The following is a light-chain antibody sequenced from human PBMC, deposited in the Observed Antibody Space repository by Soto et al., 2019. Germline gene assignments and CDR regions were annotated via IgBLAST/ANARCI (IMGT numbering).Light chain of an antibody. V-gene: IGLV2-14*01. J-gene: IGLJ1*01. CDR3: SSYTSSSSYV. Sequence: QSLLTQPASVSGSPGQSITISCTGTSSDVGGYNYVSWYQQHPGKAPKLMIYEVSNRPSGVSNRFSGSKSGNTASLTISGLQAEDEADYHCSSYTSSSSYVFGTGTKVTVL. CDR2: EVS. CDR1: SSDVGGYNY.